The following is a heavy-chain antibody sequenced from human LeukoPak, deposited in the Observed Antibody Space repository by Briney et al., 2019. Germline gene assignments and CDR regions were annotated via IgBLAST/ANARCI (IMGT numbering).Heavy chain of an antibody. CDR2: ISAYNGNT. D-gene: IGHD1-26*01. V-gene: IGHV1-18*01. Sequence: AASVKVSCKASDYTFTSYGISWVRQAPGQGLEWMGWISAYNGNTNYAQKLQGRVTMTTDTSTSTAYMELRGLRSDDTAVYYCARGGGSYYPRYFDYWGQGTLVTVSS. J-gene: IGHJ4*02. CDR1: DYTFTSYG. CDR3: ARGGGSYYPRYFDY.